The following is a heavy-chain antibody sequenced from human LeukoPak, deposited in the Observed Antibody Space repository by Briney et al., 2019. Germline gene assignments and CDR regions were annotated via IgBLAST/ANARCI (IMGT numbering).Heavy chain of an antibody. V-gene: IGHV4-59*12. J-gene: IGHJ3*02. CDR3: AREFSSSWYGGGNDAFDI. Sequence: PSETLSLTCTVSGGSISSYYWSWIRQPPGKGLEWIGYIYYSGRTNYNPSLKSRVTISVDTSKNQFSLKLSSVTAADTAVYYCAREFSSSWYGGGNDAFDIWGQGTMVTVSS. CDR1: GGSISSYY. D-gene: IGHD6-13*01. CDR2: IYYSGRT.